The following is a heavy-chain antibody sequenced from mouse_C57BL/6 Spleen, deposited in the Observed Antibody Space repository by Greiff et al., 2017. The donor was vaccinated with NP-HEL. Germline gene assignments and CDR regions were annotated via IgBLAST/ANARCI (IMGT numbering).Heavy chain of an antibody. V-gene: IGHV1-64*01. D-gene: IGHD2-4*01. J-gene: IGHJ4*01. CDR3: ARSPIYYDPYYAMDY. CDR1: GYTFTSYW. CDR2: IHPNSGST. Sequence: VQLKQPGAELVKPGASVKLSCKASGYTFTSYWMHWVKQRPGQGLEWIGMIHPNSGSTNYNEKFKSKATLTVDKSSSTAYMQLSSLTSEDSAVYYCARSPIYYDPYYAMDYWGQGTSVTVSS.